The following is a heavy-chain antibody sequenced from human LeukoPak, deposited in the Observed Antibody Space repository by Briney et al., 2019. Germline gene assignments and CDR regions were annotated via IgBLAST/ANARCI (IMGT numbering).Heavy chain of an antibody. CDR3: ARDLTGDAYFDY. V-gene: IGHV3-23*01. J-gene: IGHJ4*02. CDR2: VTSGAVT. CDR1: GFTFNSYG. D-gene: IGHD7-27*01. Sequence: GRSMRLSCAASGFTFNSYGMSWVRQAPGKGLEWVSGVTSGAVTCSADSVKGRFTISRDNSKNTLYLQMNSLRAEDTAVFYCARDLTGDAYFDYWGQGTLVTVSS.